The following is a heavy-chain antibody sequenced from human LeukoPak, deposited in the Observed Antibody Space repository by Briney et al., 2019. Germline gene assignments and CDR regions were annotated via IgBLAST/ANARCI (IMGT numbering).Heavy chain of an antibody. V-gene: IGHV3-9*01. J-gene: IGHJ6*03. Sequence: PGRPLRLSCAASGFTFDDYAMHWVRQAPGKGLEWVSGISWNSGSIGYADSVKGRFTISRDNSKNTLYLQMNSLRAEDTAVYYCARLYEYFGYYYYMDVWGKGTTVTVSS. D-gene: IGHD3-16*01. CDR2: ISWNSGSI. CDR1: GFTFDDYA. CDR3: ARLYEYFGYYYYMDV.